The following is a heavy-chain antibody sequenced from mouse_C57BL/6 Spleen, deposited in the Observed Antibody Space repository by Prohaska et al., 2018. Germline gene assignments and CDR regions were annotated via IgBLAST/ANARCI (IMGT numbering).Heavy chain of an antibody. J-gene: IGHJ2*01. V-gene: IGHV1-43*01. D-gene: IGHD1-2*01. Sequence: EVKLQQSGPELVKPGASVKISCKASGYSFTGYYMHWVKQSSEKSLEWIGEINPSTGGTSYNQKFKGKATLTVDKSSSTAYMQLKSLTSEDSAVYYCAHYDGVFDYWGQGTTLTVSS. CDR1: GYSFTGYY. CDR3: AHYDGVFDY. CDR2: INPSTGGT.